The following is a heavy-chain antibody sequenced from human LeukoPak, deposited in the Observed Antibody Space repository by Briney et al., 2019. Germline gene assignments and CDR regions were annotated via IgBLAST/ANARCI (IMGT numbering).Heavy chain of an antibody. Sequence: GGSLRLSCAASGFTFRNYAMSWVRQAPGKGLEWVSIISDSGDSTYYGDSVKGRFTISRDTSMNTLYLQMNSLRADDTAIYYCARLSSGSSSRYVYWGQGTLVTVSS. CDR3: ARLSSGSSSRYVY. J-gene: IGHJ4*02. CDR1: GFTFRNYA. V-gene: IGHV3-23*01. D-gene: IGHD1-26*01. CDR2: ISDSGDST.